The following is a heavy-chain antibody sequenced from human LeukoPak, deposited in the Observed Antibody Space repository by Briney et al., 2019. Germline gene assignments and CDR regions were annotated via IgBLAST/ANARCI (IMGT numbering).Heavy chain of an antibody. Sequence: GGSLRLSCATSGFTFSRYAMTWVRQAPGKGLEWVSIISDSGGSPYYADSVKGRFTISRDNSKNTLYLQMNSLRAEDTGVYYCIKDKRPLGSYYAGLFDYWGQGTLVTVSS. D-gene: IGHD3-10*01. CDR3: IKDKRPLGSYYAGLFDY. V-gene: IGHV3-23*01. CDR1: GFTFSRYA. CDR2: ISDSGGSP. J-gene: IGHJ4*02.